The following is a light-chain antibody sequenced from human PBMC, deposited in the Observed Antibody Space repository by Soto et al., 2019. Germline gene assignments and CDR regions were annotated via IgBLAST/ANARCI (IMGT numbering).Light chain of an antibody. Sequence: DIQMTQSPSSLSASVGDRVTITCRASQSISSYLNWYQQKPGKAPKLLIYAASSLQSGVPSRFSGGGSGTDFTLSISSLQVGDLATYYCQQSYRTPFTFGPGTKVDSK. CDR2: AAS. CDR1: QSISSY. J-gene: IGKJ3*01. CDR3: QQSYRTPFT. V-gene: IGKV1-39*01.